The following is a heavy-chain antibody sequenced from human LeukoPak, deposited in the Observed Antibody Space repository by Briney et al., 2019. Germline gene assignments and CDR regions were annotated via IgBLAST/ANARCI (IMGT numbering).Heavy chain of an antibody. CDR1: GYTFSNYY. Sequence: ALVKVSCKASGYTFSNYYVHWVRQAPGQGLEWMGVINPSGGSTNYAQKFQGRVTMTRDTSTSTVYMEMSSLRSEDTAVYYCARDSTVTTFRGCVDPWGQGTLVTVSS. D-gene: IGHD4-17*01. CDR3: ARDSTVTTFRGCVDP. V-gene: IGHV1-46*01. J-gene: IGHJ5*02. CDR2: INPSGGST.